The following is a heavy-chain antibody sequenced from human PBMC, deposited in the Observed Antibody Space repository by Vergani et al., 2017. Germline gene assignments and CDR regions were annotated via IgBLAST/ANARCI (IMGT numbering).Heavy chain of an antibody. CDR1: GGTFSSYA. J-gene: IGHJ6*02. V-gene: IGHV1-69*13. Sequence: QVLLVQSGAEVKKPGSSVKVSCKASGGTFSSYAISWVRQAPGQGLEWMGRIIPIFATANFAQKFQGRVTITADESTSTAYMELSSLRSEDTAVYYCARDRSSLRRAEYYYYYGMDVWGQGTTVTVSS. CDR2: IIPIFATA. CDR3: ARDRSSLRRAEYYYYYGMDV. D-gene: IGHD6-13*01.